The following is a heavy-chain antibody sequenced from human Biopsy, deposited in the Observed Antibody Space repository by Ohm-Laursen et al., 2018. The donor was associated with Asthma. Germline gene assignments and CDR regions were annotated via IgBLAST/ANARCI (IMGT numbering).Heavy chain of an antibody. CDR1: GYTFINYA. V-gene: IGHV1-3*01. D-gene: IGHD2-21*01. CDR2: INAGNGNT. J-gene: IGHJ4*02. Sequence: SVKVSCKASGYTFINYAIHWVRQAPGQRLEWMGWINAGNGNTKYSQKFQGRVTMTRDTSISTAYMELSRLRSDDTTVYYCARSFVLGIPDYWGQGTLVTVSS. CDR3: ARSFVLGIPDY.